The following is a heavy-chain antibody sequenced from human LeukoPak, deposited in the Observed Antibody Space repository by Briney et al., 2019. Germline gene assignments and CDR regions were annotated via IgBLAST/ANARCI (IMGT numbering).Heavy chain of an antibody. D-gene: IGHD3-10*01. Sequence: SETLSLTCTVSGGSISSSSYYWGWIRQPPGKGLEWIGSIYYSGSTYYNPSLKSRVTISVDTSKNQFSLRLSSVTAADTAVYYCARAVVRGAYYMDVWGKGTTVTVSS. CDR2: IYYSGST. CDR3: ARAVVRGAYYMDV. V-gene: IGHV4-39*07. J-gene: IGHJ6*03. CDR1: GGSISSSSYY.